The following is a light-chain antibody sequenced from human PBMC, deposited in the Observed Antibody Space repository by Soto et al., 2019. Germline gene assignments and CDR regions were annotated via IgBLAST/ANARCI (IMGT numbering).Light chain of an antibody. CDR1: SSDVGGYDY. CDR2: AVS. J-gene: IGLJ7*01. V-gene: IGLV2-14*01. Sequence: QSALTQPASVSGSLGRSITISCTGTSSDVGGYDYVSWFQHYPGKPPKLIIYAVSNRPSGVSSRFSGSKSGNTASLTVSGLQAEDEANYYCSSYTSITTLVIFGGGTQLTVL. CDR3: SSYTSITTLVI.